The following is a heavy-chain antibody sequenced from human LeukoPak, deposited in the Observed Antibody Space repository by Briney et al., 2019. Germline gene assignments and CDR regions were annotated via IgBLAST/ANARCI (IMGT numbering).Heavy chain of an antibody. CDR3: ARGRPNWYFDL. J-gene: IGHJ2*01. CDR1: GYTFTSYD. CDR2: INPSGGST. Sequence: ASVKVSCKASGYTFTSYDINWVRQAPGQGLEWMGIINPSGGSTSYAQKFQGRVTMTRDTSTSTVYMELSSLRSEDTAVYYCARGRPNWYFDLWGRGTLVTVSS. V-gene: IGHV1-46*01.